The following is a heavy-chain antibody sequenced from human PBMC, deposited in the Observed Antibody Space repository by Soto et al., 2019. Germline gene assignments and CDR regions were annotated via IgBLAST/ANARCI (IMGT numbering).Heavy chain of an antibody. CDR3: ARDPLEVNSSGWYYYYYGMDV. J-gene: IGHJ6*02. V-gene: IGHV3-30-3*01. CDR2: ISYDGSNK. Sequence: GSLRLSCAASVFTFSSYAMHWVRQAPGKGLEWVAVISYDGSNKYYADSVKGRFTISRDNSKNTLYLQMNSLRAEDTAVYYCARDPLEVNSSGWYYYYYGMDVWGQGTTVTVSS. D-gene: IGHD6-19*01. CDR1: VFTFSSYA.